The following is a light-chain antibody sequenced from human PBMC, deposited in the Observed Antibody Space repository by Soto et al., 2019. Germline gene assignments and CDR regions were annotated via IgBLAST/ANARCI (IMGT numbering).Light chain of an antibody. V-gene: IGLV2-14*03. Sequence: QSALTQPASVSGSPGQSITISCTGTNSDVGAYNYVSWYQQHPGKAPKLMIYDVSYRPSGISNRFSGSKSGNTASLTISGLQAEDEAAYYCASYTTSSTVVFGGGTKLTVL. J-gene: IGLJ2*01. CDR2: DVS. CDR1: NSDVGAYNY. CDR3: ASYTTSSTVV.